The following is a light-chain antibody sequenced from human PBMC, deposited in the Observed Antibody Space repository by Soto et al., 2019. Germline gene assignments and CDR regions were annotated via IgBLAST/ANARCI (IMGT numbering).Light chain of an antibody. V-gene: IGKV3-20*01. Sequence: EIVLTQSPGTLSLSPGERATLSCRASQSVSSSYLAWYQQKPGQAPRLLIYTASSRPPGVPDRFSGSGSGTDFTLTISRLEPEDFAIYYCQQYGSSPPTFGQGTKVDIK. J-gene: IGKJ1*01. CDR2: TAS. CDR1: QSVSSSY. CDR3: QQYGSSPPT.